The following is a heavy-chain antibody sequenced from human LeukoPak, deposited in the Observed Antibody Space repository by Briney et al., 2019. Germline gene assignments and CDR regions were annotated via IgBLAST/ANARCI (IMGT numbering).Heavy chain of an antibody. V-gene: IGHV4-4*09. Sequence: ASETLSLTCTVSGVSMSAFQWSWVRQSPEKGLEWIGCVNTKGETNYNPSLKSRVITSVDTSKSQFSLRLTSVTAADTAVYYCARIALGFSYAYLDYWGQGTLVTVSS. CDR1: GVSMSAFQ. CDR2: VNTKGET. CDR3: ARIALGFSYAYLDY. D-gene: IGHD5-18*01. J-gene: IGHJ4*02.